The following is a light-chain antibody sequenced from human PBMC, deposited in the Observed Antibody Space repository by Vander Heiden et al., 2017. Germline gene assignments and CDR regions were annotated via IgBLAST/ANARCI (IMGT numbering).Light chain of an antibody. CDR3: QKYNNWPPNST. CDR2: GTP. CDR1: QRVSSN. V-gene: IGKV3-15*01. J-gene: IGKJ5*01. Sequence: EIVMTQSLATLSVSPGERANLFCRARQRVSSNLAGYQPKPGKAQRPLLYGTPTRATGIPARFSGSGCGTEFTLTISSLQSEDFAVSYCQKYNNWPPNSTFGQGTRLEIK.